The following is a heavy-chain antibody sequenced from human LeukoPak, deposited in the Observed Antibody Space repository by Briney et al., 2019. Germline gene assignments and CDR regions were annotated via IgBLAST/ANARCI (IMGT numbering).Heavy chain of an antibody. CDR3: AREGSGIAFDY. CDR2: IYSGGST. CDR1: GFTVSSNY. J-gene: IGHJ4*02. V-gene: IGHV3-53*01. D-gene: IGHD3-10*01. Sequence: GGSLRLSCAASGFTVSSNYMSWVRQAPGRGLEWVSVIYSGGSTYYADSVKGRFTISRDNSKNTLYLQMNSLRAEDTAVYYCAREGSGIAFDYWGQGTLVTVSS.